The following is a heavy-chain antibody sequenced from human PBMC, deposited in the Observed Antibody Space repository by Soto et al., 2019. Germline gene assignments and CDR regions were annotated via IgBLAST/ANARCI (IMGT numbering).Heavy chain of an antibody. CDR2: IIPIFGTA. CDR3: AREPRAYYDFWSGPLQYYYYGMDV. CDR1: GGPFSSYA. J-gene: IGHJ6*01. Sequence: SVNVCFKASGGPFSSYAVSLVRQAPGQGLEWIGGIIPIFGTANYAQKFQGRVTITADESTSTAYMELSSLRSEDTAVYYCAREPRAYYDFWSGPLQYYYYGMDVWGQGTTVTVSS. V-gene: IGHV1-69*13. D-gene: IGHD3-3*01.